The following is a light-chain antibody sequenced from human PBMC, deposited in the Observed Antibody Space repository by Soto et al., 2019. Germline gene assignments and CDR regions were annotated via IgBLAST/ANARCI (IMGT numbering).Light chain of an antibody. CDR3: CSYAGSPRYV. CDR1: SSDVGVYNY. Sequence: QSALTQPPSASGSPGQSVTISCTGTSSDVGVYNYVSWYQQHPGKAPKLMIYEVSKRPSGVPDRFSGSKSGNTASLTVSGLQAEDEADYYCCSYAGSPRYVFGTGTKLTVL. J-gene: IGLJ1*01. V-gene: IGLV2-8*01. CDR2: EVS.